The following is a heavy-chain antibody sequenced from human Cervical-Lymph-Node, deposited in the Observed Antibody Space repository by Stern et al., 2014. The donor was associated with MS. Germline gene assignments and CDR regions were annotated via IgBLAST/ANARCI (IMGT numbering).Heavy chain of an antibody. CDR1: GFNFGDYA. CDR3: ARAPPALSGQYYGGFDF. V-gene: IGHV3-9*01. CDR2: ISDTSGAI. J-gene: IGHJ4*02. Sequence: EVQLVESGGALVQPGRPLRLSCAGSGFNFGDYAMHWVRRAPGKGLEWVSSISDTSGAIGYAPSVKGRFTISRDNAASSLYLEMNSLRADDTAFYYCARAPPALSGQYYGGFDFWGQGTLVTVSS. D-gene: IGHD3-10*01.